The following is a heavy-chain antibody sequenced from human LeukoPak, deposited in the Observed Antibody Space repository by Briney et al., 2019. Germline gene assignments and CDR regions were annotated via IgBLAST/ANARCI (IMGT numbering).Heavy chain of an antibody. D-gene: IGHD3-10*01. CDR1: GGSISSSSYY. J-gene: IGHJ4*02. CDR3: ARRARGFGESPFDY. V-gene: IGHV4-39*01. CDR2: IYYSGST. Sequence: PSETLSLTCTVSGGSISSSSYYWGWIRQPPGQGLEWIGSIYYSGSTYYSPSLKSRVTISVDTSKNQFSLKLSSVTAADTAVYYCARRARGFGESPFDYWGQGTLVTVSS.